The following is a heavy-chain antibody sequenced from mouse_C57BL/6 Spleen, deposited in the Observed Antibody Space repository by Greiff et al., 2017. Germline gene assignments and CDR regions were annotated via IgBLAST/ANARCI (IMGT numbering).Heavy chain of an antibody. Sequence: EVHLVESGGDLVKPGGSLKLSCAASGFTFSSYGMSWVRQTPDKRLEWVATISSGGSYTYYPDSVKGRFTISRDNAKNTLYLQMSSLKSEDTAMYYCAREEMGLRRGYFDVWGTGTTVTVSS. CDR2: ISSGGSYT. D-gene: IGHD2-4*01. V-gene: IGHV5-6*01. J-gene: IGHJ1*03. CDR1: GFTFSSYG. CDR3: AREEMGLRRGYFDV.